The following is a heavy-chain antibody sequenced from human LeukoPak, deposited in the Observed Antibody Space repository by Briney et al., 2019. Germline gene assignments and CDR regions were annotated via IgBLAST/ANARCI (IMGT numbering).Heavy chain of an antibody. V-gene: IGHV4-39*07. J-gene: IGHJ3*02. Sequence: SETLSLTCTVSGGSISSSSYYWGWIRQPPGKGLEWIGSIYYSGSTYYNPSLKSRVTISVDTSKSQFSLKLSSVTAADTAMYYCARDTDDTSGYYYRAFDIWGQGTMLTVSS. CDR2: IYYSGST. D-gene: IGHD3-22*01. CDR1: GGSISSSSYY. CDR3: ARDTDDTSGYYYRAFDI.